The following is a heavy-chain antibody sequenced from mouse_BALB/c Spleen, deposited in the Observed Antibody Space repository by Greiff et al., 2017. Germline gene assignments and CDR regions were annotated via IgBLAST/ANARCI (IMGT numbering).Heavy chain of an antibody. CDR1: GYTFTSYW. V-gene: IGHV1-7*01. CDR2: INPSTGYT. Sequence: QVQLQQSGAELAKPGASVKMSCKASGYTFTSYWMHWVKQRPGQGLEWIGYINPSTGYTEYNQKFKDKATLTADKSSSTAYMQLSSLTSEDSAVYYCASPFRQLGSFDYWGQGTTLTVSS. D-gene: IGHD3-2*01. CDR3: ASPFRQLGSFDY. J-gene: IGHJ2*01.